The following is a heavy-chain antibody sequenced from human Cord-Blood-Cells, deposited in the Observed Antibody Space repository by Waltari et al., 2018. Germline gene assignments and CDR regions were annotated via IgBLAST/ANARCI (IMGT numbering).Heavy chain of an antibody. CDR3: ARDRAGGPTDAFDI. V-gene: IGHV3-7*01. CDR1: GLTFSSNW. Sequence: EVKLVESGGGLVQPGGSLRLSCAASGLTFSSNWLSWVRQAPGKGLEWVDNIKQDGSEKYYVDSVNVRFTISRDNAKNTVYLQMNSLSAEVTAVYYCARDRAGGPTDAFDIWGQGTMVTVSS. D-gene: IGHD2-15*01. CDR2: IKQDGSEK. J-gene: IGHJ3*02.